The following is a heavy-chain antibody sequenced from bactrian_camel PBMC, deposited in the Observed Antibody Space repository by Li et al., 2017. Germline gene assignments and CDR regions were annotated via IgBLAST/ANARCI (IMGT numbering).Heavy chain of an antibody. J-gene: IGHJ4*01. CDR2: ISAHGLT. D-gene: IGHD1*01. Sequence: VQLVESGGGEVQPGGSLTLSCEVSGDGVSSHCMGWIRQAPGKQYEEVARISAHGLTYYHASVKGRFTISHDNAKNSVDLQMNSLKPDDTAVYYCAATGQMLSVAGCRTQGTQVTVS. CDR1: GDGVSSHC. V-gene: IGHV3S53*01.